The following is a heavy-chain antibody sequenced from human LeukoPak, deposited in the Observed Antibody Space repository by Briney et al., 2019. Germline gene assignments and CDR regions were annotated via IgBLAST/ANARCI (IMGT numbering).Heavy chain of an antibody. CDR1: GFTISDYW. V-gene: IGHV3-74*01. D-gene: IGHD2-8*01. CDR2: IMSDGSDT. J-gene: IGHJ3*01. Sequence: PGGSLRLSCAASGFTISDYWMHWVRQVPGKGMEWVSGIMSDGSDTRYADSVKGRFTISRDNAKNMLYVQMNSLRVEDTAVYYCARDRPGGLINDGFDFWGQGTMVTVSP. CDR3: ARDRPGGLINDGFDF.